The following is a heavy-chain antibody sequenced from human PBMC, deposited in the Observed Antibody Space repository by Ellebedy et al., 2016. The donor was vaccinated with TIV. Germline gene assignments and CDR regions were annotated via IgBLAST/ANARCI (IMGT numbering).Heavy chain of an antibody. D-gene: IGHD1-26*01. CDR3: ARDNSGSYPLDYYYYGMDV. Sequence: ASVKVSXXASGYTFTSYYMHWVRQAPGQGLEWMGIINPSGGSTSYAQKFQGRVTMTRDTSTSTVYMELSSLRSEDTAVYYCARDNSGSYPLDYYYYGMDVWGQGTTVTVSS. V-gene: IGHV1-46*01. CDR1: GYTFTSYY. CDR2: INPSGGST. J-gene: IGHJ6*02.